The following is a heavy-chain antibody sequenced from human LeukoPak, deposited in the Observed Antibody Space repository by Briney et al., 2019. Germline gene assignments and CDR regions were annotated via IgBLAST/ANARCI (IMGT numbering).Heavy chain of an antibody. CDR1: GFTFSSYW. J-gene: IGHJ4*02. V-gene: IGHV3-7*01. CDR2: IKQDGSEK. Sequence: GGSLRLSCAASGFTFSSYWMSWVRQAPGKGLEWVANIKQDGSEKYYVDSVKGRFTISRDNAKNSLYLQMNSLRAEDTAVYYCARDQYYDFWSGYYTGYFDYWGQGTLVTVSS. CDR3: ARDQYYDFWSGYYTGYFDY. D-gene: IGHD3-3*01.